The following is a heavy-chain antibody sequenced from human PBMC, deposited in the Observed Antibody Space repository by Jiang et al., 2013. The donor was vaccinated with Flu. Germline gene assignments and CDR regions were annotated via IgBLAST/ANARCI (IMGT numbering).Heavy chain of an antibody. V-gene: IGHV3-30*02. D-gene: IGHD3-22*01. Sequence: YYADSVKGRFTISRDNSKNTLYLQMSTLRAEDTAVYYCAKDRIRYFYDNSGYYFDHWGQGTLVTVSS. J-gene: IGHJ4*02. CDR3: AKDRIRYFYDNSGYYFDH.